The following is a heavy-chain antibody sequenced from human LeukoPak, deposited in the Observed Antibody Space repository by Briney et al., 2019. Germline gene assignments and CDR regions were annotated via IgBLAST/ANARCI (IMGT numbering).Heavy chain of an antibody. J-gene: IGHJ4*02. Sequence: GESLKIPCKGSGYSFPTYWNAWVRQMPGKGLEWMGIIYPDESNIRYSPSFQGQVTISADTSISTAYLQWSSLKASDTAMYYCARPPSRGYSSSFEYWGQGTLVTVSS. CDR1: GYSFPTYW. V-gene: IGHV5-51*01. CDR3: ARPPSRGYSSSFEY. CDR2: IYPDESNI. D-gene: IGHD2-2*03.